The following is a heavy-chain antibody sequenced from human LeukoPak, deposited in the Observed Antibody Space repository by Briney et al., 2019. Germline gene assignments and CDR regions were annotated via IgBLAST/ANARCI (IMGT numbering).Heavy chain of an antibody. CDR2: ISGGGRST. Sequence: GGSLRLSCAASGFTFSTRAMSWVRQAPGKGLEWVSTISGGGRSTDYADSVKGHFTISRDNSKNRLYLQMNSLRAEDTAVYYCARERYFDYWGQGTLVTVSP. J-gene: IGHJ4*02. V-gene: IGHV3-23*01. CDR1: GFTFSTRA. CDR3: ARERYFDY.